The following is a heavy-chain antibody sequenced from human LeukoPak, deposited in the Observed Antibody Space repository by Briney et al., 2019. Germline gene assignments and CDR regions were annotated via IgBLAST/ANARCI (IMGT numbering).Heavy chain of an antibody. V-gene: IGHV3-48*03. CDR2: ISSSGSTI. D-gene: IGHD7-27*01. CDR1: GFTFSSYE. Sequence: GGSLRLSCAASGFTFSSYEMNWVRQAPGEGLEWVSYISSSGSTIYYAHSVKGRFTISRDNAKNSLYLQMNSLRAEDTAVYYCARPRSDWGSFDNWGQGTMVTVSS. CDR3: ARPRSDWGSFDN. J-gene: IGHJ3*02.